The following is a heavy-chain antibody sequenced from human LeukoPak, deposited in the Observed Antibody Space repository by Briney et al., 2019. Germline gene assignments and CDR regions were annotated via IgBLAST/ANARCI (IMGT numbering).Heavy chain of an antibody. Sequence: PGGSLRLSCAASGFTFSSYGIHWVRQATGKGLEWVSAIGTAGDTYYPGSVKGRFTISRENAKNSLYLQMNSLRAGDTAVYYCARGLGGYGSKYFDYWGQGTLVTVSS. CDR2: IGTAGDT. CDR1: GFTFSSYG. CDR3: ARGLGGYGSKYFDY. J-gene: IGHJ4*02. D-gene: IGHD3-10*01. V-gene: IGHV3-13*01.